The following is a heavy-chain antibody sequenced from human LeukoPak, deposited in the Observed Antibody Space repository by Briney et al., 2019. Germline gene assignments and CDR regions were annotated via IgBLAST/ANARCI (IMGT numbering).Heavy chain of an antibody. V-gene: IGHV4-59*12. CDR3: ARPIAARFPAFEDYMDV. CDR1: GRSISSYY. D-gene: IGHD6-6*01. J-gene: IGHJ6*03. Sequence: PSETLSLPCTVSGRSISSYYWSWIRQPPGKGLEWIGYIYYSGSTNYNPSLKSRVTISVDTSKNQFSLKLSSVTDADTAVYYCARPIAARFPAFEDYMDVWGKGTTVTVSS. CDR2: IYYSGST.